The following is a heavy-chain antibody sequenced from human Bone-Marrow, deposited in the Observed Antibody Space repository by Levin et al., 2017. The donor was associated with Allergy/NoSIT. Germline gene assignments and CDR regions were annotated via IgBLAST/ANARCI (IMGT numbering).Heavy chain of an antibody. D-gene: IGHD6-13*01. CDR2: IKQDGSEK. CDR3: ARDDSWALDY. Sequence: GESLKISCAASGFIFSSHWMSWVRQAPGKGLEWVASIKQDGSEKHYADSVKGRFTISRDNAKNSLYLQMNSLRADDTAVYYCARDDSWALDYWGQGTLVTVSS. CDR1: GFIFSSHW. V-gene: IGHV3-7*04. J-gene: IGHJ4*02.